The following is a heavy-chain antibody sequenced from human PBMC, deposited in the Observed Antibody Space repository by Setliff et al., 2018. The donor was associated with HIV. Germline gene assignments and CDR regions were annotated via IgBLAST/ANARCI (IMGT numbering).Heavy chain of an antibody. CDR3: TRPLRTRSAIDPFHI. CDR2: INPYSGGT. V-gene: IGHV1-2*02. Sequence: ASVKVSCKASGYTFTGNSDYYLHWVRQAPGQGLEWMGWINPYSGGTLYAKKFQGRVTMTRDTSISTAYMELSRLRSDDSALYYCTRPLRTRSAIDPFHIWGQGTMVTVS. CDR1: GYTFTGNSDYY. J-gene: IGHJ3*02. D-gene: IGHD6-25*01.